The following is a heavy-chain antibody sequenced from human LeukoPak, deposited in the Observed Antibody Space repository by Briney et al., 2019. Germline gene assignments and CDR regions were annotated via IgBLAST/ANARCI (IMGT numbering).Heavy chain of an antibody. Sequence: SETLSLTCTVSGGSISSYYWSWIRQPPGEGLEWIGYIYYSGSTNYNPSLKSRVTISVDTSKNQFSLKLSSVTAADTAVYYCARHGYSNYVDYWGQGTLVTVSS. CDR3: ARHGYSNYVDY. CDR1: GGSISSYY. CDR2: IYYSGST. V-gene: IGHV4-59*08. J-gene: IGHJ4*02. D-gene: IGHD4-11*01.